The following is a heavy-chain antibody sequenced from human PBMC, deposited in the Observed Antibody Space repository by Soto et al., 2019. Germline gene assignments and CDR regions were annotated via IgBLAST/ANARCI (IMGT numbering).Heavy chain of an antibody. CDR1: GGSVRTGSYH. D-gene: IGHD7-27*01. V-gene: IGHV4-61*01. CDR3: ARIGWGGDS. Sequence: QVQLQESGPGRVKPSETLSLTCSVSGGSVRTGSYHWSLIRQPPGKGLEWIGFIPNNGSPDYNPSLKSRVVVSIDRSKNQFSLKVNSVTAADTAVYFCARIGWGGDSWGQGTLVTVSS. CDR2: IPNNGSP. J-gene: IGHJ4*02.